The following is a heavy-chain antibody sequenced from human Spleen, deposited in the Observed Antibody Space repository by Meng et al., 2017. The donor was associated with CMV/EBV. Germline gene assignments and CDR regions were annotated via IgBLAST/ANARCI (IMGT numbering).Heavy chain of an antibody. CDR2: IYGNEDK. V-gene: IGHV2-5*01. J-gene: IGHJ5*02. Sequence: SGPTLAKPTQTFTLTCTFSGFSLSTSGVGGGWIRQPPGKALEWLALIYGNEDKHYNPSLKSRVTITKDSSKNQVDLTMANMDPVDTATYYCAHRECSSMKCYMVHHNWSDPLGQGTLVTVSS. D-gene: IGHD2-2*01. CDR1: GFSLSTSGVG. CDR3: AHRECSSMKCYMVHHNWSDP.